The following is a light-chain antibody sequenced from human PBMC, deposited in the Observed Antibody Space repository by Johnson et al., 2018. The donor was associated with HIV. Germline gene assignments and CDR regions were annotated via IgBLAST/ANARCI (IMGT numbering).Light chain of an antibody. CDR2: ENN. CDR1: SSNIGNNY. Sequence: QSVLTQPPSVSAAPGQKVTISCSGSSSNIGNNYVSWYQQLPGTAPKLLIYENNKRPAGIPDRFSGSKSGTSATLGRTGLQTGDEADYYCGTWDSSLYAYVFGTGTKVTAL. CDR3: GTWDSSLYAYV. V-gene: IGLV1-51*02. J-gene: IGLJ1*01.